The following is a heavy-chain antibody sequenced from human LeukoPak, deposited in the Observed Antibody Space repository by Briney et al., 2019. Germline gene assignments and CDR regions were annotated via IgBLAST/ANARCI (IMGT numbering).Heavy chain of an antibody. CDR1: GYTFTSYG. J-gene: IGHJ6*02. V-gene: IGHV1-18*01. CDR2: ISAYNGNT. D-gene: IGHD1-7*01. Sequence: ASVKVSCKASGYTFTSYGISWVRQAPGQGLEWMGWISAYNGNTNYAQKLQGRVTITADESTSTAYMELSSLRSEDTAVYYCARSRETGTPYYYYYGMDVWGQGTTVTVSS. CDR3: ARSRETGTPYYYYYGMDV.